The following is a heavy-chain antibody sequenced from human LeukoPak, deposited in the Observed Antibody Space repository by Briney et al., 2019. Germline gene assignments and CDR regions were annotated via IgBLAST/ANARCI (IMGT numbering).Heavy chain of an antibody. CDR3: AREGSVVVAARRGYYYYMDV. V-gene: IGHV3-48*04. CDR2: ISSSGSTI. J-gene: IGHJ6*03. D-gene: IGHD2-15*01. CDR1: GFTFSSYS. Sequence: GGSLRLSCAASGFTFSSYSMSWVRQAPGKGLEWVSYISSSGSTIYYADSVKGRFTISRDNAKNSLYLQMNSLRAEDTAVYYCAREGSVVVAARRGYYYYMDVWGKGTTVTVSS.